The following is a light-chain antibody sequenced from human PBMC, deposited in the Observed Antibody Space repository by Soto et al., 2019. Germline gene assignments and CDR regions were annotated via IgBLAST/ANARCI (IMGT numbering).Light chain of an antibody. V-gene: IGKV1-5*03. Sequence: DSQLTQSPSTLSPSVRDRGPIPSRASQSISSWLAWYQQKPGTAPNLLIYKASTLQSGVPSRFSGSGSGTEFTLTISSLQPDDSATYYCQQYNDNWTFGQGTKVDIK. J-gene: IGKJ1*01. CDR3: QQYNDNWT. CDR1: QSISSW. CDR2: KAS.